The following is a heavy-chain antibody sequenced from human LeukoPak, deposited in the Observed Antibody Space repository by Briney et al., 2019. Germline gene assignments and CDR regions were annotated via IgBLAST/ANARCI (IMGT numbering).Heavy chain of an antibody. V-gene: IGHV1-69*01. CDR3: ARGVSYYFDY. Sequence: GGSVKVSCKASGCTFSSYAISWVRQAPGQGLEWMGGIIPIFGRTNYAEKFQGRFTITADESTSTAYMELSSLRSEDTAVYYCARGVSYYFDYWGQGTLVTVSS. J-gene: IGHJ4*02. CDR2: IIPIFGRT. CDR1: GCTFSSYA.